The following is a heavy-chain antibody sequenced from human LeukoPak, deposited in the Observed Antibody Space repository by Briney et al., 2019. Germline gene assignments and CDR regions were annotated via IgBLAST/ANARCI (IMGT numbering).Heavy chain of an antibody. CDR1: GGSFRGYY. Sequence: KTSETLSLTCAVYGGSFRGYYWSWIRQPPGKGLGWIGEINHSGSTNYNPSLKSRVTISLDTSMKKFSLKLNSVTAADTAVYYCASTERCSTTCPLDYWGQGSLVTVSS. CDR2: INHSGST. D-gene: IGHD2-2*01. V-gene: IGHV4-34*01. J-gene: IGHJ4*02. CDR3: ASTERCSTTCPLDY.